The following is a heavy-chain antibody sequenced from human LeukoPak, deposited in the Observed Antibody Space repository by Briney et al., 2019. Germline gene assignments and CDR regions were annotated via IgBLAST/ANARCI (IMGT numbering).Heavy chain of an antibody. CDR1: GFTFSSYA. CDR2: ISYDGSNK. CDR3: ASGNYVFYFDY. Sequence: GGSLRLSCAASGFTFSSYAMHWVRQAPGKGLEWVAVISYDGSNKYYADSVKGRFTISRGNSKNTLYLQMNSLRAEDTAVYYCASGNYVFYFDYWGQGTLVTVSS. D-gene: IGHD1-7*01. V-gene: IGHV3-30*04. J-gene: IGHJ4*02.